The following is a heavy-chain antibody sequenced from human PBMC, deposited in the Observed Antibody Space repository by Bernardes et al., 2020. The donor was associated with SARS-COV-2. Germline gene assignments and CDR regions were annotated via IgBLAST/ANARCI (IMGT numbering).Heavy chain of an antibody. V-gene: IGHV1-18*01. D-gene: IGHD1-1*01. CDR1: GYTFTSYG. Sequence: ASVKVSCKASGYTFTSYGISWVRQAPGQGLEWMGWISAYNGNTNYAQKLQGRVTMTTDTSTSTAYMELRSLRSDDTAVYYCARDDPYNWNGANHYYYYGMDVWGQGTTVTVSS. CDR2: ISAYNGNT. CDR3: ARDDPYNWNGANHYYYYGMDV. J-gene: IGHJ6*02.